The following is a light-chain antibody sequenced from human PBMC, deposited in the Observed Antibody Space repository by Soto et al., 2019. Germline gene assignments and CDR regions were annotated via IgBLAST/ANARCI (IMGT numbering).Light chain of an antibody. CDR1: SSDVGGYNS. J-gene: IGLJ1*01. CDR2: EVS. CDR3: SSFITSTTYV. V-gene: IGLV2-14*03. Sequence: QSVLTQPDSVSGSPGQSITISCTGTSSDVGGYNSVSWYQQHPGKAPKLMIYEVSRRPSGVSNRFSGSKSANTASLTISGLQAEDEADYYCSSFITSTTYVFGTGTKVTVL.